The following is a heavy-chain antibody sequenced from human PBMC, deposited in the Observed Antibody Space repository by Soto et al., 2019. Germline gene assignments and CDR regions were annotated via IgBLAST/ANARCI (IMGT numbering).Heavy chain of an antibody. V-gene: IGHV1-18*01. D-gene: IGHD6-6*01. CDR2: IGAYNGDT. CDR1: GYTFTNYG. J-gene: IGHJ6*03. CDR3: ARVRQLVGYFYYYMDV. Sequence: QVKLLQSGAEVRKPGASVKVSCKASGYTFTNYGITWVRQAPGQGLEWMGGIGAYNGDTHYTQRLQGRVTMTTDTSTSTAYMELRGLRSDDTAIYYWARVRQLVGYFYYYMDVWGKGTTVTVSS.